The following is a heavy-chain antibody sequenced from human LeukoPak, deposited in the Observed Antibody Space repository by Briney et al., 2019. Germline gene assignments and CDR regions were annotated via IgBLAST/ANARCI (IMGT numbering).Heavy chain of an antibody. D-gene: IGHD3-10*01. CDR2: ISGSGGST. J-gene: IGHJ5*02. Sequence: GGTLRLSCAASGFTFSSYGMSWVRQAPGKGLEWVSAISGSGGSTYYADSVKSRFTISRDNSKNTLYLQMNSLRAEDTAVYYCAKDRDGDFNWFDPWGQGTLVTVSS. V-gene: IGHV3-23*01. CDR1: GFTFSSYG. CDR3: AKDRDGDFNWFDP.